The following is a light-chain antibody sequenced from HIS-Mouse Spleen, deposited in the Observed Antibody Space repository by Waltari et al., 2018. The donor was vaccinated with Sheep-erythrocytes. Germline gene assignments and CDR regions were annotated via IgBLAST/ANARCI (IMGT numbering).Light chain of an antibody. J-gene: IGLJ2*01. CDR1: SSDVGGYNY. CDR3: CSYAGSYTLV. CDR2: DVS. V-gene: IGLV2-11*01. Sequence: QSALTQPRSVSGSPGQSVTIPCPGTSSDVGGYNYVTWYQQPPGKAPKLMIYDVSKRPSGVPDRFSGSKSGNTASLTISGLQVEDEADYYCCSYAGSYTLVFGGGTKLTVL.